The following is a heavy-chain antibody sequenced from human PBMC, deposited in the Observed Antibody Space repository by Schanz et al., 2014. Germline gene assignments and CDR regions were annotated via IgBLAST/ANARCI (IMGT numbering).Heavy chain of an antibody. Sequence: VQLLESGGGLVQPGGSLKLSCAASGLIFSNYVMSWVRQAPGKGLEWVGVISYDGSKKSYADSVKGRFTISRDNSKNTLYLQMNSLRPEDTAVYYCARGGFGEVSYFDYWGQGTLVTVSS. CDR1: GLIFSNYV. CDR2: ISYDGSKK. J-gene: IGHJ4*02. D-gene: IGHD3-10*01. CDR3: ARGGFGEVSYFDY. V-gene: IGHV3-30*03.